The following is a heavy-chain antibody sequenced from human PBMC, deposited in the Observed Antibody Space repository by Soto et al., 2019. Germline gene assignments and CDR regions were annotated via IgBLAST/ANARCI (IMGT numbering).Heavy chain of an antibody. CDR3: ATYSGSYYSAFDI. CDR2: IYHSGST. CDR1: GGSISSSNW. D-gene: IGHD1-26*01. Sequence: TSETLSLTCAVSGGSISSSNWWSWVRQPPGKGLEWIGEIYHSGSTNYNPSLKSRVTISVDKSKNQFSLKLSSVTAADTAVYYCATYSGSYYSAFDIWGQGTMVTVSS. V-gene: IGHV4-4*02. J-gene: IGHJ3*02.